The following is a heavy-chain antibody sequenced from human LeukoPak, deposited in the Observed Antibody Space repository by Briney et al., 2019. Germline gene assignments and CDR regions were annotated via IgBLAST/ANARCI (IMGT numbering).Heavy chain of an antibody. Sequence: GGSMRLACAASGFTFGSCGVNWVRQAPGKGLEWVSSIGPTGTDRYYADSVRGRFTISRDNAKNSMYLQMDSLRDEDTAVYYCATETIGRHYNYWGQGTLLTVSS. CDR1: GFTFGSCG. CDR2: IGPTGTDR. CDR3: ATETIGRHYNY. V-gene: IGHV3-21*01. D-gene: IGHD1-14*01. J-gene: IGHJ4*02.